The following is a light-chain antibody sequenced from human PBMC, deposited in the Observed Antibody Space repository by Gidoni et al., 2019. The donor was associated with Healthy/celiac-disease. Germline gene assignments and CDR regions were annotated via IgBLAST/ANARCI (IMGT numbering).Light chain of an antibody. CDR3: QQYYSTPLT. V-gene: IGKV4-1*01. J-gene: IGKJ4*01. CDR1: QSVLYSSNTKNY. Sequence: DIVMTQSPDSLAVYLGERATINCKSRQSVLYSSNTKNYLAWYQQKPGQPPKLLIYWASTRESGVPDRFSGSGSGTDFTLTISSLQAEDVAVYYCQQYYSTPLTFXGXTKVEIK. CDR2: WAS.